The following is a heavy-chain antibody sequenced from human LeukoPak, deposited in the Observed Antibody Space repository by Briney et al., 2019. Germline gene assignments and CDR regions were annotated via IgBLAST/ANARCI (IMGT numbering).Heavy chain of an antibody. D-gene: IGHD3-16*02. V-gene: IGHV3-23*01. CDR2: ISNSGVST. CDR1: GFTCSNYA. CDR3: AKGLRLGELSSGFDY. Sequence: GGSLRLSCAASGFTCSNYAMTWVRQAPGKGLEWVSGISNSGVSTYYADSVKGRFSISRDNSKNTLYLQMNSLRAEDTAVYYCAKGLRLGELSSGFDYWGQGTLVTVSS. J-gene: IGHJ4*02.